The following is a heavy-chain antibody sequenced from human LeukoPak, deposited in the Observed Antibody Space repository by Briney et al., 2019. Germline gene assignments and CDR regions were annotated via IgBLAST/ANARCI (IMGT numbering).Heavy chain of an antibody. Sequence: GRSLRLSCAASGFTCDDYAMHWVRQAPGKGLEGVSGSSWNSGSIGYADSVKGRFTISRDNAKNSLYLQMNSLRAEDMALYYCAKGYSYDSSGYDYWGQGTLVTVSS. CDR3: AKGYSYDSSGYDY. V-gene: IGHV3-9*03. CDR1: GFTCDDYA. CDR2: SSWNSGSI. D-gene: IGHD3-22*01. J-gene: IGHJ4*02.